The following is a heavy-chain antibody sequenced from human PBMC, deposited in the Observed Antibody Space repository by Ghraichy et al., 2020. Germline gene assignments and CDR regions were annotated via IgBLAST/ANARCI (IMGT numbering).Heavy chain of an antibody. V-gene: IGHV1-2*02. J-gene: IGHJ4*02. Sequence: ASVKVSCKASGYTFTGYYVHWVRQAPGQGLEWMGWNNPNSGGTNYAQKFQGRVTMTRDTSISTVYIELSRLRSDDTAVYYCARGRSGWGGPDYWGQGTLVTVSS. CDR2: NNPNSGGT. CDR1: GYTFTGYY. D-gene: IGHD6-19*01. CDR3: ARGRSGWGGPDY.